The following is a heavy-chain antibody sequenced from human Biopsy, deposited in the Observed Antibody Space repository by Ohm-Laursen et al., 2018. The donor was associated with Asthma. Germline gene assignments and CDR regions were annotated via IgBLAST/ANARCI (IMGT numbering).Heavy chain of an antibody. D-gene: IGHD3-9*01. Sequence: SLRLSCTASGFTFSSYAMSWVRQAPGKGLEWVSAISGSGGSTYYADSVKGRFTISRDNSKSTLYLQMNSLRAEDTAVYYCAKVERYFDWYWFDPWGQGTLVTVSS. J-gene: IGHJ5*02. V-gene: IGHV3-23*01. CDR2: ISGSGGST. CDR1: GFTFSSYA. CDR3: AKVERYFDWYWFDP.